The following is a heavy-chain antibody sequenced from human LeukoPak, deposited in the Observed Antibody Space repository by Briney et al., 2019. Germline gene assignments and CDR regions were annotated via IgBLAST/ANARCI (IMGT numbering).Heavy chain of an antibody. J-gene: IGHJ6*02. CDR3: ARARATAAVGYGMDV. CDR2: IYTSGST. D-gene: IGHD6-13*01. V-gene: IGHV4-4*07. Sequence: KPSETLSLTCTVSGASISSYYWSWIRQPAGKGLEWIGRIYTSGSTNYNPSLKSRVITSVDTSKNQFSLKLSSVTAADTAVYYCARARATAAVGYGMDVWGQGTTVTVSS. CDR1: GASISSYY.